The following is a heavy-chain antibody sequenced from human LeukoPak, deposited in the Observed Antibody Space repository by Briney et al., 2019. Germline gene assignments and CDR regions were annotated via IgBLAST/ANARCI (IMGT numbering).Heavy chain of an antibody. Sequence: SETLSLTCTVSDGSISSYYWSWIRQPPGRGLEWIGYIYYSGSTNYNPSLKSRVTISIDTSKNQFSLKLSSVTAADTAVYYCASSHMLQYCSRSTCGRDFDYWGQGTLVTVSS. D-gene: IGHD2-2*01. CDR1: DGSISSYY. CDR2: IYYSGST. V-gene: IGHV4-59*01. CDR3: ASSHMLQYCSRSTCGRDFDY. J-gene: IGHJ4*02.